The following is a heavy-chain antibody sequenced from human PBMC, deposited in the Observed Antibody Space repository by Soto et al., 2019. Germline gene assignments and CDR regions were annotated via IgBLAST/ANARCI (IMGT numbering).Heavy chain of an antibody. J-gene: IGHJ3*02. D-gene: IGHD4-17*01. CDR3: ARDPTVTTFGMFSAFDI. CDR2: IGTSGSYI. Sequence: GGSLRLSCAVSGFIFSRYSMNWVRQAPGKGLEWVSSIGTSGSYIYDTDSVKGRFTISRDNTKDSLYLQMNSLRAEDTAVYYCARDPTVTTFGMFSAFDIWGQGTMVTVSS. CDR1: GFIFSRYS. V-gene: IGHV3-21*01.